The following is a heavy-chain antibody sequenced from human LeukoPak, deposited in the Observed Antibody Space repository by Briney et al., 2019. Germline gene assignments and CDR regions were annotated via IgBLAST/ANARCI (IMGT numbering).Heavy chain of an antibody. CDR1: GVSISSYY. CDR2: IYYSGST. D-gene: IGHD1-26*01. J-gene: IGHJ4*02. Sequence: SETLSLTCTVSGVSISSYYWSWIRQPPGKGLEWIGYIYYSGSTNYNPSLKSRVTISVDTSKNQFSLKLSSVTAADTAVYYCARGTGGGSYYVWGQGTLVTVSS. V-gene: IGHV4-59*01. CDR3: ARGTGGGSYYV.